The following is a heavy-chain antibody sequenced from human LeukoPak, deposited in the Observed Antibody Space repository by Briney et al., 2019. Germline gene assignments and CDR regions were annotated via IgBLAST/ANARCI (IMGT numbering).Heavy chain of an antibody. V-gene: IGHV4-61*02. D-gene: IGHD3-22*01. Sequence: SETLSLTCTVSGGSISSGNYFWSWIRQPAGKGLEWIGRIYTSGSTNYNPSFKSRVTISVDPSKNQFSLKLSSVTAADTAVYYCARRAMIGNRPFDYWGQGTLVTVSS. CDR1: GGSISSGNYF. CDR2: IYTSGST. J-gene: IGHJ4*02. CDR3: ARRAMIGNRPFDY.